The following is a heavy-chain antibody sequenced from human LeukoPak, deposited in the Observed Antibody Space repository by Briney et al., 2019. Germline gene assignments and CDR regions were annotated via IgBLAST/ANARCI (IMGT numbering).Heavy chain of an antibody. CDR1: GFTFSNYW. V-gene: IGHV3-43*01. D-gene: IGHD5-24*01. Sequence: GGSLRLSCVASGFTFSNYWMHWVRQAPGKGLVWVSLIRWGGGSTYYADSVKGRFTISRDNSKNSLYLQMNSLRTEDTALYYCAKEGDGYHWGQGTMVTVSS. J-gene: IGHJ3*01. CDR2: IRWGGGST. CDR3: AKEGDGYH.